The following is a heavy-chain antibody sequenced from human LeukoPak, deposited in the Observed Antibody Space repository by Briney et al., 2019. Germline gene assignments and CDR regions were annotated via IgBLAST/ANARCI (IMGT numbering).Heavy chain of an antibody. V-gene: IGHV3-11*04. CDR3: ASGEPYIAVAH. J-gene: IGHJ4*02. CDR2: ISSSGSTI. CDR1: GFTFSDYY. D-gene: IGHD6-19*01. Sequence: GGSLRLSCAASGFTFSDYYMSWIRQAPGKGLEWVPYISSSGSTIYYADSVKGRFTISRDNAKNSLYLQMNSLRAEDTAVYYCASGEPYIAVAHWGQGTLVTVSS.